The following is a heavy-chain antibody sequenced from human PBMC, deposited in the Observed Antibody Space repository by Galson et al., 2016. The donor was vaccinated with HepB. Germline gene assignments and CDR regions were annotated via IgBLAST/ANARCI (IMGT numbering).Heavy chain of an antibody. D-gene: IGHD2-2*01. V-gene: IGHV4-4*02. CDR1: GASINSSNW. Sequence: SETLSLTCAVSGASINSSNWWTWVRQAPEKGLEWIGEIYHTGTSNNNPSLLTQFTMSIDNSSNHFSLNLNSVTAAHTACYYCARASVVPGARMVFDSWGQGILVTVAS. J-gene: IGHJ5*01. CDR2: IYHTGTS. CDR3: ARASVVPGARMVFDS.